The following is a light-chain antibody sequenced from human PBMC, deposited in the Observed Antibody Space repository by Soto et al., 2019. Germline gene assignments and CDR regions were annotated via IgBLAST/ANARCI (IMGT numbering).Light chain of an antibody. Sequence: DIQMPQSPSSLSASLGDRVTITCRASPSISNFLNWFQHKPGKAPKVLISAASTLQSGVPSRFSGSVSGTDVTRTISSLQPEDSASDYWQQYYNSVLTFGGGTKVESK. CDR2: AAS. J-gene: IGKJ4*01. V-gene: IGKV1-39*01. CDR1: PSISNF. CDR3: QQYYNSVLT.